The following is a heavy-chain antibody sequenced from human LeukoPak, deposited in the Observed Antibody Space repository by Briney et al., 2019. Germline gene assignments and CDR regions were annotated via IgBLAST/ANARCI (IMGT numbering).Heavy chain of an antibody. Sequence: PGGSLRLSCAASGFTFSSYWMSWVRQAPGKGLEWVANIKQDGSEKYYVDSVKGRFTISRDNAKNSLYLQMNSLRAEDTAVYYCARVGTEAGKKPTSFDYWGQGTLVTVSS. D-gene: IGHD6-13*01. CDR2: IKQDGSEK. V-gene: IGHV3-7*01. CDR1: GFTFSSYW. J-gene: IGHJ4*02. CDR3: ARVGTEAGKKPTSFDY.